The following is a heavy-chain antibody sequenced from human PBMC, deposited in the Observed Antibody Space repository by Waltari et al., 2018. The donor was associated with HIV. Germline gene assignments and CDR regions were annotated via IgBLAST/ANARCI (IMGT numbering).Heavy chain of an antibody. CDR3: ARDKIVTTPHYYGMDV. Sequence: VQLQESGPGLVKPSETLSLTCSVSGGPLSSGSYYWGWIRQPAGKGLEWIGRTYISGSTDDHPSRKSRGTISIDRSKNQFSLRLTSVTAADTAVYYCARDKIVTTPHYYGMDVWGQGTTVTVSS. J-gene: IGHJ6*02. D-gene: IGHD3-3*01. V-gene: IGHV4-61*02. CDR1: GGPLSSGSYY. CDR2: TYISGST.